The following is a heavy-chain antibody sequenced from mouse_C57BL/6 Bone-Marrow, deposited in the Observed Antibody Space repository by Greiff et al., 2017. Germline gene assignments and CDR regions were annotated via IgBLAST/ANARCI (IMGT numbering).Heavy chain of an antibody. CDR3: ARWDGYFLFDD. D-gene: IGHD2-3*01. V-gene: IGHV1-18*01. CDR1: GYTFTDYN. CDR2: INPNNGCT. J-gene: IGHJ2*01. Sequence: VQLQQSGPELVKPGASVKIPCKASGYTFTDYNMDWVKQSHGKSLEWIGDINPNNGCTIYNQKFKGKATLTVDKSSSTAYMELRSLTSEDTAVYYCARWDGYFLFDDWGQGTTLTVSS.